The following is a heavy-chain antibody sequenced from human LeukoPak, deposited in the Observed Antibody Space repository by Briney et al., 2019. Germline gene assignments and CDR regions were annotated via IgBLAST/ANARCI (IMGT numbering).Heavy chain of an antibody. CDR1: GFTFSTSG. D-gene: IGHD5-12*01. CDR2: INRSGSWT. Sequence: GGSLRLSCAASGFTFSTSGMAWVRQAPGKGLDWVSSINRSGSWTNYAESVKGRFTISRDTSKSTLYLQMNSLRAEDTAVYYCARAYSGYEDYWGQGTLVTVSS. J-gene: IGHJ4*02. CDR3: ARAYSGYEDY. V-gene: IGHV3-23*01.